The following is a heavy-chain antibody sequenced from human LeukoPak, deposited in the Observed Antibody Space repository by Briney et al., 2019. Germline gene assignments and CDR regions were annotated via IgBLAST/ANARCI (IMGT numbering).Heavy chain of an antibody. Sequence: GGSLRLSCAASGFTFSDHYMDWVRQAPGKGLEWVGRTRNKANGYTTEYAASVKGRFTISRDDSKNSLYLQMNSLKTEDTAVYYCDSTADYSNYALFDYWGQGTLVTVSS. J-gene: IGHJ4*02. V-gene: IGHV3-72*01. CDR1: GFTFSDHY. D-gene: IGHD4-11*01. CDR3: DSTADYSNYALFDY. CDR2: TRNKANGYTT.